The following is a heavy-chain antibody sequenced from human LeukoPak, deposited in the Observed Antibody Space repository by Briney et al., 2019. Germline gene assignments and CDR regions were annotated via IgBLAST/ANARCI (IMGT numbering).Heavy chain of an antibody. Sequence: GGSLRLSCAASGFTFSSYAMSWVRQAPGKGLEWVSGISGSGGSTYYADSVKGRFTISRDNSKNTVYLRMNSLTAEDTAVYYCALTYYFDRRGYSYFDYWGQGALVTVSS. V-gene: IGHV3-23*01. CDR2: ISGSGGST. CDR1: GFTFSSYA. J-gene: IGHJ4*02. CDR3: ALTYYFDRRGYSYFDY. D-gene: IGHD3-22*01.